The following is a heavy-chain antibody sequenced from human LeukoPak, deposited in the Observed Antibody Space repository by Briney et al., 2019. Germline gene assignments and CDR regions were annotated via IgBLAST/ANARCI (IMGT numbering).Heavy chain of an antibody. CDR3: ARQDYGGNCDY. Sequence: PSETLSLTCAVSGGSISSYYWSWIRQPPGKGLEWIGYIYYSGSTNYNPSLKSRVTISVDTSKNQFSLTLSSVTAADTAVYYCARQDYGGNCDYWGQGTLVTVSS. CDR2: IYYSGST. J-gene: IGHJ4*02. D-gene: IGHD4-23*01. V-gene: IGHV4-59*01. CDR1: GGSISSYY.